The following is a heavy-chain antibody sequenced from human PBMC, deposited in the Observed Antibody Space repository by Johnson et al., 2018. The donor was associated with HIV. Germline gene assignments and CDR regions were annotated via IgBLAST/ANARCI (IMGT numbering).Heavy chain of an antibody. J-gene: IGHJ3*02. V-gene: IGHV3-30*04. D-gene: IGHD3-10*01. CDR2: ISYDGSNK. CDR3: AREGQEFNDAFDI. Sequence: QVQLVESGGGVVQSGRSLRLSCAASGFTFSSYGMHWVRQAPAKGLEWVAVISYDGSNKYYADSVKGRFTISRDNSKNTLYLQMNSLRAEDTAVYYCAREGQEFNDAFDIWGQGTMVTVSS. CDR1: GFTFSSYG.